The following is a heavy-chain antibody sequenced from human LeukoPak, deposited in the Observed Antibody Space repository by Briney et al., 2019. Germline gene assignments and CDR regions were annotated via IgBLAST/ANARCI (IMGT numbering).Heavy chain of an antibody. Sequence: GGSLRLSCAASGFTFSSYAMSWVRQAPGKGREWVSAISGSGGSTYYADSVKGRFTISRDNSKNTLYLQMNSLRAEDTAVYYCAKGQRQQLANDLRVWGQGTLVTVSS. V-gene: IGHV3-23*01. CDR1: GFTFSSYA. D-gene: IGHD6-13*01. J-gene: IGHJ4*02. CDR3: AKGQRQQLANDLRV. CDR2: ISGSGGST.